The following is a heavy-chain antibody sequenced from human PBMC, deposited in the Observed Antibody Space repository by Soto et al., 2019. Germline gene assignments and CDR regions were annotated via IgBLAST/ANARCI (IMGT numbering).Heavy chain of an antibody. D-gene: IGHD3-3*01. J-gene: IGHJ6*02. Sequence: GGSLRLSCAASVLTFSSYGMHWVRQAPGKGLEWVAVIWYDGSNKYYADSVKGRFTISRDNSKNTLYLQMNSLRAEDTAVYYCARARYPVLRFLEWSRYYYYYGMDVWGQGTTVTVSS. V-gene: IGHV3-33*01. CDR2: IWYDGSNK. CDR3: ARARYPVLRFLEWSRYYYYYGMDV. CDR1: VLTFSSYG.